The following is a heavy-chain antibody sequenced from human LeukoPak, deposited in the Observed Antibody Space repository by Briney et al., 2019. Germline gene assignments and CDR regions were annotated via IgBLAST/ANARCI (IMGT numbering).Heavy chain of an antibody. V-gene: IGHV3-7*03. CDR1: GFTFSSYW. J-gene: IGHJ3*02. CDR3: AKGIWVIVVVIPFDI. CDR2: IKQDGSEK. D-gene: IGHD3-22*01. Sequence: GGSLRLSCAASGFTFSSYWMSWVRQAPGKGLEWVANIKQDGSEKYYVDSVKGRFTISRDNSKNTLYLQMNGLRAEDTAVYYCAKGIWVIVVVIPFDIWGQGTMVTVSS.